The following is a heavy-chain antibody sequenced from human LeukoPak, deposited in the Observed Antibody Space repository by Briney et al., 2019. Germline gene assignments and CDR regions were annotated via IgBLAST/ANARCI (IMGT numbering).Heavy chain of an antibody. V-gene: IGHV3-30-3*01. CDR3: ARDLHSSGYYDAFDI. D-gene: IGHD3-22*01. Sequence: GGSLRLSCAASGFTFSSYAMHWVRQAPGKGLEWVAVISYDGSNKYYADSVKDRFTISRDNSKNTLYLQMNSLRAVDTAVYYCARDLHSSGYYDAFDIWGQGTMVTVSS. J-gene: IGHJ3*02. CDR2: ISYDGSNK. CDR1: GFTFSSYA.